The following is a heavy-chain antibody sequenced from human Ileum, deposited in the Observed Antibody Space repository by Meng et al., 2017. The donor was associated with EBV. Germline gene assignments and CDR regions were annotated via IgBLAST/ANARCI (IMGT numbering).Heavy chain of an antibody. CDR3: ARDAFQYASGIPAH. CDR2: VYPSGTP. V-gene: IGHV4-4*02. Sequence: VRMQGSGPSLLLPSSTLFLTCTVSGDLFGGSYWWRWVRQSPEKGLVWLGEVYPSGTPYYNPSLKSLVTISLDKSRNQFSLNLIHVTAADAAVYYCARDAFQYASGIPAHWGQGTLVTVSS. CDR1: GDLFGGSYW. J-gene: IGHJ4*02. D-gene: IGHD3-16*01.